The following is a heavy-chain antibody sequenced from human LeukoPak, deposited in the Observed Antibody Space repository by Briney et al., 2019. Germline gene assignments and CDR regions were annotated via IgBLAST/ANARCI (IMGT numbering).Heavy chain of an antibody. J-gene: IGHJ3*01. D-gene: IGHD2-15*01. CDR2: IIQDGSEE. CDR1: EFTFSGHQ. Sequence: GGSLRLSCAASEFTFSGHQMSWVRQAPGKGPEWVAKIIQDGSEEYYLDSVKGRFIISRDDGKNSLYLEMNSLRVEDTAVYYCARDWRQDNAFDLWGRGTMVTVSS. CDR3: ARDWRQDNAFDL. V-gene: IGHV3-7*01.